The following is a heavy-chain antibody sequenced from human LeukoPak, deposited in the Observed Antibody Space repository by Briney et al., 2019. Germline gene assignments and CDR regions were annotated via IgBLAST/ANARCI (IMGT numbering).Heavy chain of an antibody. Sequence: GASVKVSCNASGYTFTSYVISWVRQAPGQGREWIGWISAYNGNTNYAQKLQGRVTETTDTSTSTAYMEMRSLRSDDTAVYYCARCGRYSGYYYGVAFDIWGQGTMVTVSS. V-gene: IGHV1-18*01. J-gene: IGHJ3*02. CDR1: GYTFTSYV. CDR3: ARCGRYSGYYYGVAFDI. D-gene: IGHD3-22*01. CDR2: ISAYNGNT.